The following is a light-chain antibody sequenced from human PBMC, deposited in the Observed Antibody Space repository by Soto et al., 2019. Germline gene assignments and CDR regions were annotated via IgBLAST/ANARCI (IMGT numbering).Light chain of an antibody. CDR1: QSLTSSY. V-gene: IGKV3-20*01. J-gene: IGKJ1*01. CDR3: QQYDGSPRT. CDR2: GAS. Sequence: EIVLTQSPGALSLSQGERATLSFRASQSLTSSYLAWYQQKPGQAPRLLIYGASSRATGIPDRFTGSGSGTDFTLTISRLEPEDFAVYYCQQYDGSPRTFGQGTNV.